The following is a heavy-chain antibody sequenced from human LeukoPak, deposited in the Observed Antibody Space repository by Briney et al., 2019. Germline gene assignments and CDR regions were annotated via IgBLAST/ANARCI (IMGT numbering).Heavy chain of an antibody. J-gene: IGHJ5*02. CDR1: GGTFSSYA. CDR2: IIPILGIA. D-gene: IGHD6-19*01. CDR3: ARESAEQWLKTEAGYNWFDP. V-gene: IGHV1-69*04. Sequence: GSSVKVSCKASGGTFSSYAISWVRQAPGQGLEWMGGIIPILGIANYAQKFQGRVTITADKSTSTAYMELSRLRSDDTAVYYCARESAEQWLKTEAGYNWFDPWGQGTLVTVSS.